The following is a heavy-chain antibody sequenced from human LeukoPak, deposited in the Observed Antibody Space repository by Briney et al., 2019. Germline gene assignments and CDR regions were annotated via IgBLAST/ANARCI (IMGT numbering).Heavy chain of an antibody. CDR1: GYSFTSYW. V-gene: IGHV5-51*01. J-gene: IGHJ5*02. D-gene: IGHD1-26*01. Sequence: GESLKISCKGSGYSFTSYWIGWVRQMPGKGLEWMGIVYPGDSDTRYSPSFQGQVTISADKSINTAYLWWSSLKASDTAIYYCARSGSDQHNWFDPWGQGTLVTVSS. CDR3: ARSGSDQHNWFDP. CDR2: VYPGDSDT.